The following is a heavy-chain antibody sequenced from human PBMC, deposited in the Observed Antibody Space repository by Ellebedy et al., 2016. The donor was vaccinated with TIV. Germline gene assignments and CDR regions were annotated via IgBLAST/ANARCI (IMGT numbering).Heavy chain of an antibody. CDR2: IYYSGNT. D-gene: IGHD3-3*01. J-gene: IGHJ5*02. CDR1: GSSISSYY. V-gene: IGHV4-59*01. CDR3: ARGTYDSPVDP. Sequence: MPSETLSPTCSVSGSSISSYYWSWLRQPPGKGLEWIGYIYYSGNTNYNPSLKSRATISVDTSKNQFSLNLSSVTAADTAVYYCARGTYDSPVDPWGQGTLVTVSS.